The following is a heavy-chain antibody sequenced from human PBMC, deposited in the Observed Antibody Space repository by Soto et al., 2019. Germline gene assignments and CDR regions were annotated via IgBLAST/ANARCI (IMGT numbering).Heavy chain of an antibody. D-gene: IGHD6-19*01. CDR3: ARDSETVAGRSNFDY. V-gene: IGHV1-18*01. CDR1: GYTFTSYG. Sequence: GASVKVSCKASGYTFTSYGISWVRQAPGQGLEWMGWISAYNGNTNYAQKLQGRVTMTTDTSTSTAYMELRSLRSDDTAVYYCARDSETVAGRSNFDYWGQGTLVTVSS. CDR2: ISAYNGNT. J-gene: IGHJ4*02.